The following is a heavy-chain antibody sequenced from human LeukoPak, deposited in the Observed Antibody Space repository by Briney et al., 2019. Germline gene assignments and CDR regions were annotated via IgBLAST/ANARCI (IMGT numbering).Heavy chain of an antibody. J-gene: IGHJ4*02. V-gene: IGHV3-21*01. CDR3: ARVLRPYNSDWYEGLDY. CDR1: GFTFSSYS. Sequence: PGGSLRLSCTASGFTFSSYSMNWVRQAPGRGLEWVSSISSASGYIYYADSVKGRFTVSRDNAENSLYLLMSSLRAEDTAVYYCARVLRPYNSDWYEGLDYWGQGTLVTVSS. CDR2: ISSASGYI. D-gene: IGHD6-13*01.